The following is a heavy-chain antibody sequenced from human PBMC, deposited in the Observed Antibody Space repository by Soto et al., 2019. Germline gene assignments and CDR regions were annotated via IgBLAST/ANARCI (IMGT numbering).Heavy chain of an antibody. CDR1: GFTFSSYA. J-gene: IGHJ4*02. Sequence: GGSLRLSCAASGFTFSSYALNWVRQAPGKGLEWVSTISGSGGSTYYADSVKGRFTISRDNSKNTLYLQMNSLRAEDTAVYYCVKKARDGSSSYWGQGTLVTVSS. D-gene: IGHD6-6*01. CDR3: VKKARDGSSSY. CDR2: ISGSGGST. V-gene: IGHV3-23*01.